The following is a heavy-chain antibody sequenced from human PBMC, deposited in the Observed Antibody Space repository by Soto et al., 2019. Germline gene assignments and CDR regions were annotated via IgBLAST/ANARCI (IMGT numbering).Heavy chain of an antibody. CDR3: ARSYYYDSSGSIPFDY. Sequence: QITLKESGPTLVKPTQTLTLTCTFSGFSLSTSGVGVGWIRQPPGKALEWLALIYWDDDKRYSPSLKSRLTIPKHTSKNQVVLTMTNMDPVDTATYYCARSYYYDSSGSIPFDYWGQGTLVTVSS. J-gene: IGHJ4*02. CDR1: GFSLSTSGVG. CDR2: IYWDDDK. D-gene: IGHD3-22*01. V-gene: IGHV2-5*02.